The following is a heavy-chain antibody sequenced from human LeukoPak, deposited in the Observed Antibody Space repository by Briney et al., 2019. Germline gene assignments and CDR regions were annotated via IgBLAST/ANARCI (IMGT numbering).Heavy chain of an antibody. CDR1: GGSFSGYY. Sequence: PSETLSLTCAVYGGSFSGYYWSWIRQPPGKGLEWIGEINHSGSTNYNPSLESRVTISVGTSKNQFSLKLSSVTAADTAVYYCARGHDFWSGYDWFDPWGQGTLVTVSS. J-gene: IGHJ5*02. CDR2: INHSGST. D-gene: IGHD3-3*01. V-gene: IGHV4-34*01. CDR3: ARGHDFWSGYDWFDP.